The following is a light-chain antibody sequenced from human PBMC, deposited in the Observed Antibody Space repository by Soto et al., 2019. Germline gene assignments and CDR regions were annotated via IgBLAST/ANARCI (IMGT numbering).Light chain of an antibody. CDR1: SSDVGGYNY. V-gene: IGLV2-14*01. Sequence: QSVLTQPASVSGSPGQSITISCTGTSSDVGGYNYVSWYQQHPGKAPKLMIYDVSNRPSGVSNRFSGSKSGNTASLTISGRQDEDEADYYCSSYTSSSTYVVFGGGTKVTVL. J-gene: IGLJ2*01. CDR3: SSYTSSSTYVV. CDR2: DVS.